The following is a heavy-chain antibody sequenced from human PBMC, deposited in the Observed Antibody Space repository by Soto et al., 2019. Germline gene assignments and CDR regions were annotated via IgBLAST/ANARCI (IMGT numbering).Heavy chain of an antibody. V-gene: IGHV1-18*04. CDR2: ISAYNGNT. CDR3: ASDEDSSGWSTYYYYGMDV. J-gene: IGHJ6*02. CDR1: RYTFPSYG. D-gene: IGHD6-19*01. Sequence: GAAVKVSCKASRYTFPSYGMSWVRQAPGQGVEWMGWISAYNGNTNYAQKLQGRVTMTTDTSTNTAYMELRRLRSDNTAVYYCASDEDSSGWSTYYYYGMDVWGQGTTVTVSS.